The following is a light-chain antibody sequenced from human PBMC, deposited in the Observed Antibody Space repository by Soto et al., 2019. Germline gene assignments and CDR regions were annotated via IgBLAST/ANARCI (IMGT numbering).Light chain of an antibody. CDR3: LQESNYPLT. CDR2: SAS. Sequence: IQMTQSPSSLSASVGDRVTITCRASQGVRDDVGWYQQKPGKAPKLLIYSASTLQSGVPSMFSCSGSGTDFTLTISVLQPEDFATYYCLQESNYPLTFGGGTKVEIK. CDR1: QGVRDD. V-gene: IGKV1-6*01. J-gene: IGKJ4*01.